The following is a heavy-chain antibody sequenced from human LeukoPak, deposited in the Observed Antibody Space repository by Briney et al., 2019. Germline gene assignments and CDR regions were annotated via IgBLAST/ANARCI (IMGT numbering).Heavy chain of an antibody. Sequence: PSETLSLTCTVSGDSISSYYWSWIRQPPGKGLEWIGYIYYSGSTNYNPSLESRLTISVDTSKNQFSLRLSSVTAADTAVYYCARRVGRWFGERAYYYNYMDVWGKGTTVTISS. CDR3: ARRVGRWFGERAYYYNYMDV. V-gene: IGHV4-59*12. CDR2: IYYSGST. CDR1: GDSISSYY. J-gene: IGHJ6*03. D-gene: IGHD3-10*01.